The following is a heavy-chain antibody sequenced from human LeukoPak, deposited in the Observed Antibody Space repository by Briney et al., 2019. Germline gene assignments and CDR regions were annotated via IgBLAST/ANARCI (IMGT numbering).Heavy chain of an antibody. CDR1: GFTFSSYA. Sequence: GGSLRLSCAASGFTFSSYAMHWVRQAPGKGLEWVAVMSYDGSNKYYADSVKGRFTISRDNSKNTLYLQMNSLRAEDTALYYCAKDSDSSWFTQFDYWGQGTLVTVSS. J-gene: IGHJ4*02. CDR2: MSYDGSNK. V-gene: IGHV3-30*04. D-gene: IGHD6-13*01. CDR3: AKDSDSSWFTQFDY.